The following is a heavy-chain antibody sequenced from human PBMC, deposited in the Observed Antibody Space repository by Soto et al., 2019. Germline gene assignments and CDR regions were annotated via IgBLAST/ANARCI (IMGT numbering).Heavy chain of an antibody. Sequence: PGGSLRLSCAASGFTISGNYMSWVRQAPGKGLEWVSVISSGDNTYYADSVKGRFTISRDNSKNTLYLQMNSLSAEDTAVYYCARESEDLTSNFDYWGQGTLVTVSS. CDR3: ARESEDLTSNFDY. V-gene: IGHV3-53*01. CDR2: ISSGDNT. J-gene: IGHJ4*02. CDR1: GFTISGNY.